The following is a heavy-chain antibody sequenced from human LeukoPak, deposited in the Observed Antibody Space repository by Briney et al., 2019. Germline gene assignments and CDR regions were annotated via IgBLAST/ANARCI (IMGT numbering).Heavy chain of an antibody. V-gene: IGHV3-23*01. Sequence: TGGSLRLSCAASGFTFSSYAMSWVRQAPGKGLEWVSAISGSGGSTYYADSVKGRFTISRDNSKNTLYLQMSSLRAEDTAVYYCASYGEGYYFDYWGQGTLVTVSS. J-gene: IGHJ4*02. CDR1: GFTFSSYA. D-gene: IGHD1-26*01. CDR3: ASYGEGYYFDY. CDR2: ISGSGGST.